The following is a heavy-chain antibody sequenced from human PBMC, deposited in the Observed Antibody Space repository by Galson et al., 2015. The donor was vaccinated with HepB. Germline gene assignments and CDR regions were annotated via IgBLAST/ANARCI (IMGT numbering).Heavy chain of an antibody. CDR1: GFTFTSSA. V-gene: IGHV1-58*02. CDR2: IVVGSGNT. J-gene: IGHJ4*02. CDR3: AAGGGSYPLQGDY. Sequence: SVKVSCKASGFTFTSSAMQWVRQARGQRLEWIGWIVVGSGNTNYAQKFQERVTITRDMSTSTAYMELSSLRSEDTAVYYCAAGGGSYPLQGDYWGQGTLVTVSS. D-gene: IGHD1-26*01.